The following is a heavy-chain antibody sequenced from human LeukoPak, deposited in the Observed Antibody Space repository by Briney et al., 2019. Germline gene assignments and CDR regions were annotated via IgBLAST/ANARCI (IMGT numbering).Heavy chain of an antibody. Sequence: ASVKVSCKASGYTFTSYGISWVRQAPGQGLEWMGWISAYNGNTNYAQRLQGRVTMATDTSTSTAYMELRSLRSDDTAVYYCASPSSGYRYYFDYWGQGTLVTVSS. CDR3: ASPSSGYRYYFDY. D-gene: IGHD3-22*01. V-gene: IGHV1-18*01. CDR2: ISAYNGNT. CDR1: GYTFTSYG. J-gene: IGHJ4*02.